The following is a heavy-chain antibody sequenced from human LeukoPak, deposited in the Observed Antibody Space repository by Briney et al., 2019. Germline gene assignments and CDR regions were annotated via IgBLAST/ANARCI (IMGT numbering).Heavy chain of an antibody. CDR2: IYPGDSDT. D-gene: IGHD6-13*01. CDR1: GYIFTSYW. V-gene: IGHV5-51*01. CDR3: ARAEGGSSSWYSSFDY. Sequence: GESLKISCKGSGYIFTSYWIGWVRQMPGKGLEWMGIIYPGDSDTRYSPSFQGQVTISADKSISTAYLQWSSLKASDTAMYYCARAEGGSSSWYSSFDYWGQGTLVTVSS. J-gene: IGHJ4*02.